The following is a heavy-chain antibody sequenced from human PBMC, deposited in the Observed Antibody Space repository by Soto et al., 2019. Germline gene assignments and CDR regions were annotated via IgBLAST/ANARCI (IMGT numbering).Heavy chain of an antibody. CDR3: FAMKVVVMAPSYCLDP. V-gene: IGHV1-8*01. CDR2: MNPNSGNT. CDR1: GYTFTSYD. D-gene: IGHD3-22*01. Sequence: QVQLVQSGAEVKKPGASVKVSCKASGYTFTSYDINWVRQATGQGLEWMGWMNPNSGNTGYAQKVQGSVTMTRNTAISRAYMELSSVRSENTAVYYCFAMKVVVMAPSYCLDPWGRGTLVTVAS. J-gene: IGHJ5*02.